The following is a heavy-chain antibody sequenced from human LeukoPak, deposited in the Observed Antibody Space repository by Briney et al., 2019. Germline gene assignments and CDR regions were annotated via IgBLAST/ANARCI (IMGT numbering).Heavy chain of an antibody. J-gene: IGHJ6*02. D-gene: IGHD3-9*01. V-gene: IGHV1-69*04. CDR2: IIPIFGIA. CDR3: ARAFVLRYFDWLSYGMDV. CDR1: GGTFSSYA. Sequence: SVKASCKASGGTFSSYAISWVRQAPGQGLEWMGRIIPIFGIANYAQKFQGRVTITADKSTSTAYMELSSLRSEDTAVYYCARAFVLRYFDWLSYGMDVWGQGTTVTVSS.